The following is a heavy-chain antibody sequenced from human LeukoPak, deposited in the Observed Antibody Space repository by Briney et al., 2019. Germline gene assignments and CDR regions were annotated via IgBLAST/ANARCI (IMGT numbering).Heavy chain of an antibody. CDR2: IYSSGRT. V-gene: IGHV4-61*02. J-gene: IGHJ6*03. Sequence: SETLSLTCTVSGDSISSGSYYWSWIRQPAGEGLEWIGRIYSSGRTHYSPSLKSRVAISVDTSKNQFSLKLSSVTAADTAVYYCARLVGYYYYYYMDVWGKGTTVTISS. D-gene: IGHD2-2*01. CDR3: ARLVGYYYYYYMDV. CDR1: GDSISSGSYY.